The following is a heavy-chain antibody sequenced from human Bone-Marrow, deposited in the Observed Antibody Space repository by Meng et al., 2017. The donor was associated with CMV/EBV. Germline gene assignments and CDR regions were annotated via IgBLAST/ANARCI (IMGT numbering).Heavy chain of an antibody. D-gene: IGHD4-11*01. CDR2: IWYHGSDK. Sequence: GGSLRLSCATSGFTFSNYAMHWVRQAPGKGLEWVAIIWYHGSDKYYADSVKGRFTISRDNSKNTLYLQMNSLRAEDTAVYYCARQAHYTSPFDDWGQGTLVTVSS. J-gene: IGHJ4*02. CDR3: ARQAHYTSPFDD. CDR1: GFTFSNYA. V-gene: IGHV3-33*01.